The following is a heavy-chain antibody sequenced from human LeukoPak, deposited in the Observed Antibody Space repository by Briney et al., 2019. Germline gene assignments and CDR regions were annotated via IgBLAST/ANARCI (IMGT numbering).Heavy chain of an antibody. V-gene: IGHV3-43*02. CDR3: AKPGGGVTYYYYGLEV. D-gene: IGHD5-18*01. J-gene: IGHJ6*02. CDR2: ISGDGGST. Sequence: GGSLRLSCAASGFMHDDFAMHWVRQAPGKGLEWVSHISGDGGSTYYADSVEGRFTISRDNSKNSLYLQMNSLRTEDTALYFCAKPGGGVTYYYYGLEVWGQGTTVTVSS. CDR1: GFMHDDFA.